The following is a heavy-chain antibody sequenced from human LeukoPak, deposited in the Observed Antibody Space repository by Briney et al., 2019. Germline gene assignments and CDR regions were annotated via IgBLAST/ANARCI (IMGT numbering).Heavy chain of an antibody. D-gene: IGHD4-17*01. CDR2: IYHSGST. CDR1: GGSISSGGYS. CDR3: ARNGAAMTTVTTFGLYYFDY. J-gene: IGHJ4*02. V-gene: IGHV4-30-2*01. Sequence: SETLSLTCAVSGGSISSGGYSWSWIRQPPGKGLEWIVYIYHSGSTYYNPSLKSRVTISVDRSKNQFSLKLSSVTAADTAVYYCARNGAAMTTVTTFGLYYFDYWGQGTLVTVSS.